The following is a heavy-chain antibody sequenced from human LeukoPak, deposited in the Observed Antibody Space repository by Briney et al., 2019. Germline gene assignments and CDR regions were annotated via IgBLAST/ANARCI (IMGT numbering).Heavy chain of an antibody. CDR2: ISSGSSYI. CDR1: GFTFSSYS. J-gene: IGHJ3*02. V-gene: IGHV3-21*01. CDR3: ARTHRDAFDI. Sequence: GGSLRLSCAASGFTFSSYSMNWVRQAPGKGLEWVSSISSGSSYIYYADSVKGRFTISRDNAKNSLYLQMNSLRAEDTAVYYCARTHRDAFDIWGQGTMVTVSS. D-gene: IGHD1-14*01.